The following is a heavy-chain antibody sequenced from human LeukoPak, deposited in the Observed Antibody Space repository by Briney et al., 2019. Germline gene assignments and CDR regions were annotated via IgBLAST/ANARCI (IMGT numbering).Heavy chain of an antibody. CDR2: FHTGGSA. J-gene: IGHJ4*02. V-gene: IGHV4-61*02. Sequence: SQTLSLTCSVSGGSISSDNYYWTWIRQPAGKGLEWIGRFHTGGSANYNPSLKSRVTISVDTSKNQFSLRLNSVTAADTAIYYCAREEYDDDSGYYFRYFDSWGQGTLVTVSS. CDR3: AREEYDDDSGYYFRYFDS. CDR1: GGSISSDNYY. D-gene: IGHD3-22*01.